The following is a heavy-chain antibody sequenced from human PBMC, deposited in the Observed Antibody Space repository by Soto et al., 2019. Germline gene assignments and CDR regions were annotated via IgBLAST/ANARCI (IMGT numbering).Heavy chain of an antibody. CDR1: GGSISSYY. D-gene: IGHD5-12*01. CDR3: AKSNYSGYENFDY. CDR2: IYYSGST. J-gene: IGHJ4*02. Sequence: SSETLSLTCTASGGSISSYYWSWIRQPPGKGLEWIGYIYYSGSTNYNPSLKSRVTISVDTSKNQFSLKLSSVTAADTAVYYCAKSNYSGYENFDYWGQGTLVTVSS. V-gene: IGHV4-59*01.